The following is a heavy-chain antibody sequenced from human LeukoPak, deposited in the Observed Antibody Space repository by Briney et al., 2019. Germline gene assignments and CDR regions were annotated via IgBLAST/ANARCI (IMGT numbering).Heavy chain of an antibody. CDR3: ATTSYCSGGSCYLPF. V-gene: IGHV4-34*01. CDR1: GGSFSGYY. D-gene: IGHD2-15*01. CDR2: INHSGST. J-gene: IGHJ4*02. Sequence: SETLSLTCAVYGGSFSGYYWSWIRQPPGKGLEWIGEINHSGSTNYNPSLKSRVTISVDTSKNQFSLKLSSVTAADTAVYYCATTSYCSGGSCYLPFWGQGTLVTVSS.